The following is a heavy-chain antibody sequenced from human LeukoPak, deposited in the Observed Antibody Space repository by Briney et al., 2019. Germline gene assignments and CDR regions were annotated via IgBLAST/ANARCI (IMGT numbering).Heavy chain of an antibody. J-gene: IGHJ4*02. D-gene: IGHD3-22*01. CDR2: IYYSGST. CDR1: GGSFSGYY. CDR3: ARDSGYYDSSGYPYYFDY. V-gene: IGHV4-59*01. Sequence: PSETLSLTCAVYGGSFSGYYWSWIRQPPGKGLEWIGYIYYSGSTNYNPSLKSRVTISVETSKNQFSLKLSSVTAADTAVYYCARDSGYYDSSGYPYYFDYWGQGTLVTVSS.